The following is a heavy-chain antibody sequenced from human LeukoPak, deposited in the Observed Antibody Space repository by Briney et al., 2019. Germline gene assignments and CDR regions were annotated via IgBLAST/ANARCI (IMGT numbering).Heavy chain of an antibody. J-gene: IGHJ4*02. D-gene: IGHD3-22*01. CDR2: ISSSGNTI. CDR1: GFTFSSYE. CDR3: ARTNYYDISGYDY. V-gene: IGHV3-48*03. Sequence: SGGSLRLSCAASGFTFSSYEMNWVRQAPGKGLEWVSYISSSGNTIYYADFVKGRFTISRDNAKNSLYLQMNSLRAEDTALYYCARTNYYDISGYDYWGQGTLVTVSS.